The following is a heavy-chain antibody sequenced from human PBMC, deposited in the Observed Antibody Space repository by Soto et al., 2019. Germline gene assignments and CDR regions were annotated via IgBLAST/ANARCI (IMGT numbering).Heavy chain of an antibody. Sequence: PGGSLRLSCAASGFNFSSYGMHWVRQAPGKGLEWVAVISYDGSNKYYADSVKGRFTISRDNSKNTLYLQMNSLRAEDTAVYYCAKALTDFWSGYSPIDYWGQGTLVTVSS. V-gene: IGHV3-30*18. CDR3: AKALTDFWSGYSPIDY. J-gene: IGHJ4*02. CDR1: GFNFSSYG. D-gene: IGHD3-3*01. CDR2: ISYDGSNK.